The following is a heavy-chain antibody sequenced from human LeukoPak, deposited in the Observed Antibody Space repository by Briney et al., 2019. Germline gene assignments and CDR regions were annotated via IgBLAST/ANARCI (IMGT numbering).Heavy chain of an antibody. V-gene: IGHV4-59*08. CDR2: IYYSGST. D-gene: IGHD2-15*01. CDR3: AVHATRYCSGGSCSNWFDP. J-gene: IGHJ5*02. CDR1: GGSICSYY. Sequence: SETLSLTCTVSGGSICSYYWSWIRQPPGKGLEWIGYIYYSGSTNYNPSLKSRVTISVDTSKNQFSLKLSSVTAADTAVYYCAVHATRYCSGGSCSNWFDPWGQGTLVTVSS.